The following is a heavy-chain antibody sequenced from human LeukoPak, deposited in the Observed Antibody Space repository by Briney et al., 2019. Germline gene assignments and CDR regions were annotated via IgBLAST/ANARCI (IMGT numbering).Heavy chain of an antibody. CDR1: GYTFTAYY. CDR3: ARDLTRLDVDDY. V-gene: IGHV1-2*02. CDR2: INPNSGDT. J-gene: IGHJ4*02. D-gene: IGHD4-11*01. Sequence: ASVKVPCKASGYTFTAYYIHWVRQAPGQGLEWMAWINPNSGDTNYAQKFLGRVTVTSDTSISTAYMELSRLTSDDTAVYYCARDLTRLDVDDYWRQGTLVTVSS.